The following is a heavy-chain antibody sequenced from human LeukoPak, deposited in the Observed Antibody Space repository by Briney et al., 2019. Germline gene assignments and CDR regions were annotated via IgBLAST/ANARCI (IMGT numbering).Heavy chain of an antibody. D-gene: IGHD3-22*01. V-gene: IGHV3-7*01. Sequence: PGGSLRLSCAASGFTFSSYWMSWVRQAPGKGLEWVANIKQDGSEKYYVDSVKGRFTISRDNAKNSLYLQMNSLRTEDTAVYYCATTNYYDSSGYDYWGQGTLVTVSS. CDR2: IKQDGSEK. CDR3: ATTNYYDSSGYDY. CDR1: GFTFSSYW. J-gene: IGHJ4*02.